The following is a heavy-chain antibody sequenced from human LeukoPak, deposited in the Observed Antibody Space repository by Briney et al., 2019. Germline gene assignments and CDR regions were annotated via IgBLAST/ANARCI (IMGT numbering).Heavy chain of an antibody. J-gene: IGHJ4*02. Sequence: GSLRLSCAASGFTVSSNYMSWVRQAPGKGLEWVSVIYSGGSTYYADSVKGRFTISRDNSKNTLYLQMNSLRAEDTAVYYCARDAGGTTEFDYWGQGTLVTVSS. V-gene: IGHV3-66*01. CDR1: GFTVSSNY. CDR2: IYSGGST. D-gene: IGHD4-17*01. CDR3: ARDAGGTTEFDY.